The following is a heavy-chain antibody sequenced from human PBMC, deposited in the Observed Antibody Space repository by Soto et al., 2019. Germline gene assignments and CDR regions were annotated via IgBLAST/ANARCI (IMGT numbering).Heavy chain of an antibody. Sequence: GGSLRLSCAAYGFTFSTYAMNWVRQAPGKGLGWVAVIVGDASGIDYADSVKGRFTISRDNSKNTLYLQMTSLRVEDTATYFCAKDLRPDGRYDLDYWGQGTLVTVSS. CDR1: GFTFSTYA. D-gene: IGHD3-3*01. CDR3: AKDLRPDGRYDLDY. V-gene: IGHV3-23*01. CDR2: IVGDASGI. J-gene: IGHJ4*02.